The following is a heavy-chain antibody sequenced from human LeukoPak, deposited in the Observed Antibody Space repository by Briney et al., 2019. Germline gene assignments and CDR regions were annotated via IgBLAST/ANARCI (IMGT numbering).Heavy chain of an antibody. Sequence: GGSPRLSCAASGLTFRNYGMHWVRQAPGKGLEWVAVIWYDGSNKYYADSVKGRFTISRDNSKDTLYLQTNSLRAEDTAVYYCATDRNSGKYYDYWGQGTLVSVSS. D-gene: IGHD1-26*01. CDR1: GLTFRNYG. CDR2: IWYDGSNK. J-gene: IGHJ4*02. CDR3: ATDRNSGKYYDY. V-gene: IGHV3-33*01.